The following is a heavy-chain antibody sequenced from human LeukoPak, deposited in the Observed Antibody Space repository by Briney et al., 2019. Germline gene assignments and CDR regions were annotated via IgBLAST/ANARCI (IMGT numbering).Heavy chain of an antibody. CDR1: GSTFSSYA. D-gene: IGHD6-19*01. CDR3: ARDLMRSSGWYGGYYYYYMDV. Sequence: GGSLRLSCAASGSTFSSYAMHWVHQAPGKGLEYVSAISSNGGSTYYANSVKGRFTISRDNSKNTLYLQMGSLRAEDMAVYYCARDLMRSSGWYGGYYYYYMDVWGKGTTVTVSS. V-gene: IGHV3-64*01. CDR2: ISSNGGST. J-gene: IGHJ6*03.